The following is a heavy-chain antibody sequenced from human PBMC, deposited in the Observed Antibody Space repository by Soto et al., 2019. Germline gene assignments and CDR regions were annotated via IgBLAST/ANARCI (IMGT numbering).Heavy chain of an antibody. CDR2: VRSKGNNYAT. J-gene: IGHJ2*01. V-gene: IGHV3-73*01. D-gene: IGHD4-4*01. CDR1: GFTFSDSA. CDR3: LRYSNSLGWYFDL. Sequence: EVQLVESGGGLVQPGGSLKLSCAASGFTFSDSAMHWVRQASGKGLEWVGRVRSKGNNYATAYGASVEGRFTISRDDSKNTAYLQRNSLKTEDTAVYYCLRYSNSLGWYFDLWGRGTLVTVSS.